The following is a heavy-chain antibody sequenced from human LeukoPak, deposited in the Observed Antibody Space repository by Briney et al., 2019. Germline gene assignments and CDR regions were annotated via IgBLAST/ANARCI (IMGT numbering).Heavy chain of an antibody. V-gene: IGHV1-46*01. CDR1: GYTFTSYY. Sequence: ASVKVSCKASGYTFTSYYMHRVRQAPGQGLEWMGIINPSGGSTSYAQKFQGRVTMTRDTSTSTVYMELSSLRSEDTAVYYCARRYYDFWSGPNWFDPWGQGTLVTVSS. D-gene: IGHD3-3*01. J-gene: IGHJ5*02. CDR2: INPSGGST. CDR3: ARRYYDFWSGPNWFDP.